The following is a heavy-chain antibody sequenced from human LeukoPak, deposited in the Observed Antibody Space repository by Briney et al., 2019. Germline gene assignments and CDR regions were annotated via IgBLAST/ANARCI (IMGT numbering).Heavy chain of an antibody. D-gene: IGHD6-13*01. Sequence: PSETLSLTCAVYGGSFSGYYWSWIRQPPGKGLGWIGEINHSGSTNYNPSLKSRVTISVDTSKNQFSLKLSSVTAADTAVYYCARTGRAAGTSLSVYWGQGTLVTVSS. CDR2: INHSGST. CDR1: GGSFSGYY. V-gene: IGHV4-34*01. CDR3: ARTGRAAGTSLSVY. J-gene: IGHJ4*02.